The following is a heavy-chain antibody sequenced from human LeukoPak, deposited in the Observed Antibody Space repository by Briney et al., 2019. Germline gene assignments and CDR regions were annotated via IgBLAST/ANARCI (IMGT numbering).Heavy chain of an antibody. Sequence: SAPTLVNPTQTLTLTCSFSGFSLSTSGPGVGWDRQPPGNSLEWLALIYWDDAKRYSPSLKSRLSITKDTSKNQVVLTMTNMDPVDTATYYCAHMSPLDAFDIWGQGTMVTVSS. J-gene: IGHJ3*02. CDR2: IYWDDAK. CDR3: AHMSPLDAFDI. V-gene: IGHV2-5*02. CDR1: GFSLSTSGPG.